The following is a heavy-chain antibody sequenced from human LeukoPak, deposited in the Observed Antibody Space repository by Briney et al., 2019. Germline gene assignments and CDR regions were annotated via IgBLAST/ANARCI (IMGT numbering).Heavy chain of an antibody. CDR1: GFTLSYYG. V-gene: IGHV3-23*01. Sequence: GGSLRLSCAASGFTLSYYGMSWVRQAAGKGLEWVSGITGDATTYYADSVKGRFTISRDNSKNTLYLQMNSLRAGDTAVYYCAKDTLSLGIYYDSSGHFDSWGQGTLVTVSS. D-gene: IGHD3-22*01. CDR2: ITGDATT. J-gene: IGHJ4*02. CDR3: AKDTLSLGIYYDSSGHFDS.